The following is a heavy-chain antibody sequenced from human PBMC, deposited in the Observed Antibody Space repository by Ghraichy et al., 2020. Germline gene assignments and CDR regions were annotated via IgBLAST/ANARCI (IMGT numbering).Heavy chain of an antibody. CDR3: AGDPVAGTPDYFDH. V-gene: IGHV3-30*04. CDR1: GFSFSTYV. D-gene: IGHD6-19*01. CDR2: MSAGGSIK. Sequence: GESLNITCAASGFSFSTYVLHWVRQAPGKGLEWVAVMSAGGSIKIYTDSVEGRFTISRDNSKNTLDLQMDSLRAEETAVYFCAGDPVAGTPDYFDHWGQGTLVSVAP. J-gene: IGHJ4*02.